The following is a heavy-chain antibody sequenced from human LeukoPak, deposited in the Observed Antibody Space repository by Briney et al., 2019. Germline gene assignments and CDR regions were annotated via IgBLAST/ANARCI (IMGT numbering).Heavy chain of an antibody. CDR1: GFTFSSYW. J-gene: IGHJ6*03. D-gene: IGHD2-2*01. CDR3: ARAYCSSTSCPKEIYYYYYYMDV. V-gene: IGHV3-7*04. CDR2: IKQDGSRK. Sequence: PGGSLRLSCAASGFTFSSYWMSWVRQAPGQGLEWVANIKQDGSRKYYVYSVKGRFTISRDTTKNSLYLQMNSMRAEDTAVYYCARAYCSSTSCPKEIYYYYYYMDVWGKGTTVTVSS.